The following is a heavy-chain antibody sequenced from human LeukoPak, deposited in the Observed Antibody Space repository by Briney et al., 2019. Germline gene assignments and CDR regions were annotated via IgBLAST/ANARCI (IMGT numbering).Heavy chain of an antibody. CDR1: GGSFGGYY. CDR2: INHSGST. D-gene: IGHD4-11*01. V-gene: IGHV4-34*01. CDR3: ARDLMTTGDY. J-gene: IGHJ4*02. Sequence: SETLSLTCAVYGGSFGGYYWSWIRQPPGKGLEWIGEINHSGSTNYNPSLKSRVTISVDTSKNQFSLKLSSVTAADTAVYYCARDLMTTGDYWGQGTLVTVSS.